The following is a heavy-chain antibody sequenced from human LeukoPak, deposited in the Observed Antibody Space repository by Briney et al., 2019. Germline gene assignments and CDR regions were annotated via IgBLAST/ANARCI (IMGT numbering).Heavy chain of an antibody. CDR2: ISHSGST. V-gene: IGHV4-34*01. J-gene: IGHJ4*02. D-gene: IGHD2-2*01. CDR3: ARGALPASFDY. Sequence: SETLSLTCAVYGGSFSGYYWSWIRQPPGKGLEWIGEISHSGSTNYNPSLKSRVTISVDTSKNQFSLKLSSVTAADTAVYYCARGALPASFDYWGQGTLVTVSS. CDR1: GGSFSGYY.